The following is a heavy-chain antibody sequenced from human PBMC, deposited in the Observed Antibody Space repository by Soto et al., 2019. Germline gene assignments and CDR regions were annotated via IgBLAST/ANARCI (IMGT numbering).Heavy chain of an antibody. CDR1: GGSISSGGSY. CDR3: ASNVSAADALDV. CDR2: IYHSGNT. Sequence: QLQLQESGSGLVKPSQTLSLTCAVSGGSISSGGSYWTWIRQPPGKGLEWIGYIYHSGNTYYNPSLNGRVTISGDRSKSHFILNLSSVTASDTAVYYGASNVSAADALDVWGDGTMVTVS. J-gene: IGHJ3*01. D-gene: IGHD2-15*01. V-gene: IGHV4-30-2*01.